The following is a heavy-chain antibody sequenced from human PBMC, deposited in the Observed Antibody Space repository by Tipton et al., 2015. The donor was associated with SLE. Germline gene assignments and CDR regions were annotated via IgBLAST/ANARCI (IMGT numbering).Heavy chain of an antibody. CDR1: GGSISSFY. Sequence: TLSLTCTVSGGSISSFYLAWIRQPPGKGLEWIWYTYTSGRITKYNPSLMNRVTISVDTSKNQFSLKLSSVTAADTAVYYCARAYDFGDLGGFDIWGQGTMVTVSS. CDR3: ARAYDFGDLGGFDI. D-gene: IGHD4-17*01. CDR2: TYTSGRIT. J-gene: IGHJ3*02. V-gene: IGHV4-4*08.